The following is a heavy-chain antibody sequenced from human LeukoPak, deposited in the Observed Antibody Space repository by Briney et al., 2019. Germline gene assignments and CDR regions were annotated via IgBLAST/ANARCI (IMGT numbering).Heavy chain of an antibody. D-gene: IGHD2-2*01. CDR1: GFTFDDYG. CDR2: INWNGGST. Sequence: TGGSLRLSCAASGFTFDDYGMSWVRQAPGKGLEWVSGINWNGGSTGYADSVKGRFTISRDNAKNSLYLQMNSLRAADTALYYCAREVVPAALYYYYYMDVWGKGTTVTVSS. V-gene: IGHV3-20*04. J-gene: IGHJ6*03. CDR3: AREVVPAALYYYYYMDV.